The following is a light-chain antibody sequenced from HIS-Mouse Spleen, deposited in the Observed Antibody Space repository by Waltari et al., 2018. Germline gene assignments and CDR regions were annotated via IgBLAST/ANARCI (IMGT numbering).Light chain of an antibody. CDR3: QQRSNWPPYT. J-gene: IGKJ2*01. V-gene: IGKV3-15*01. Sequence: EIVMTQSPATLSVSPGERATLPCRASQSVSSNLAWYQQKPGQAPRLLIYGASTRATGIPARFSGSGSGTEFTLTISSMQSEDFAVYYCQQRSNWPPYTFGQGTKLEIK. CDR2: GAS. CDR1: QSVSSN.